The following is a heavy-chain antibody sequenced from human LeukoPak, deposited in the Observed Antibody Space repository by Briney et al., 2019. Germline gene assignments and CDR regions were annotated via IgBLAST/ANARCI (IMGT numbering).Heavy chain of an antibody. CDR2: IIPIFGTA. CDR1: GGTFSSYA. Sequence: SVRVSCKASGGTFSSYAISWVRQAPGQGLEWMGGIIPIFGTANYAQKFQGRVTITADKSTSTAYMELSSLRSEDTAVYYCASYYGSGSYYYMDVWGKGTTVTVSS. D-gene: IGHD3-10*01. V-gene: IGHV1-69*06. CDR3: ASYYGSGSYYYMDV. J-gene: IGHJ6*03.